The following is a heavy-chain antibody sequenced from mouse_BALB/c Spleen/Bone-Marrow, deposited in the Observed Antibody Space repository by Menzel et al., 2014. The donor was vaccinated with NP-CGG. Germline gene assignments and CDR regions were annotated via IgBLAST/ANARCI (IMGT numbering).Heavy chain of an antibody. CDR2: IYPGDGST. CDR3: TRGGYGNYVGYGMDY. J-gene: IGHJ4*01. V-gene: IGHV1S33*01. D-gene: IGHD2-1*01. Sequence: SGPELVKPGALVKISCKASGYTFTSYDINWVKQGSGQGLEWIGWIYPGDGSTKYNEKFKGKATLTADKSSSTAYMQLSSLTSENSAVYFCTRGGYGNYVGYGMDYWGQGTPVTVSS. CDR1: GYTFTSYD.